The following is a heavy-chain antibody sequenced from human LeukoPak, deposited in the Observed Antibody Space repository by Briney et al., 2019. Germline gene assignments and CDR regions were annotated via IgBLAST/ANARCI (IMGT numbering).Heavy chain of an antibody. D-gene: IGHD5-18*01. Sequence: GGSLRLSCSDSGFTFSSYAMHWVRQAPGKGLEYVSAISSNGGSTYYADSVKGRFTISRDNYKNTLNLQMSSLRAEDTAVYYCVVSYLYAFDIWGEGTMVTVSS. CDR1: GFTFSSYA. CDR3: VVSYLYAFDI. J-gene: IGHJ3*02. V-gene: IGHV3-64D*09. CDR2: ISSNGGST.